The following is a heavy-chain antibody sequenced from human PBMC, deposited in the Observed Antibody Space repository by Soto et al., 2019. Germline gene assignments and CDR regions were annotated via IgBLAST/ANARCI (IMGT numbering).Heavy chain of an antibody. Sequence: EVQLLESGGGLVQPGGSLRLSCAASGFTFSSYAMTWVRQAPGGRLEWVSAINVDGATTYYADSVKGRFAISRDNPKSTLYLQMSSLRVEDTALYYCAKDVAGSYADYFDYWGQGTLVTVSS. D-gene: IGHD6-19*01. CDR3: AKDVAGSYADYFDY. J-gene: IGHJ4*02. V-gene: IGHV3-23*01. CDR2: INVDGATT. CDR1: GFTFSSYA.